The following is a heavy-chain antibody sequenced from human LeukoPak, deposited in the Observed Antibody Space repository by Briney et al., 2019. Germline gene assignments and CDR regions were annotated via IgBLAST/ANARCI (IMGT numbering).Heavy chain of an antibody. V-gene: IGHV1-69*01. CDR2: IIPIFGTA. Sequence: SVKVSCKASGGTFSSYAISWVRQAPGQGLEWMGGIIPIFGTANYAQKFQGRVTITADESTSTAYMELSSLRSEDTAVYYCARRTIFGVANQETFDYWGQGTLVTVTS. J-gene: IGHJ4*02. CDR1: GGTFSSYA. D-gene: IGHD3-3*01. CDR3: ARRTIFGVANQETFDY.